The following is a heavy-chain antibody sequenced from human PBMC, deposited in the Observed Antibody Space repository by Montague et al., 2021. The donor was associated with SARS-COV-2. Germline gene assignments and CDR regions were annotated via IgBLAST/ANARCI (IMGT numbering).Heavy chain of an antibody. J-gene: IGHJ4*02. D-gene: IGHD4-17*01. CDR3: ARTTHLYSDESYGHQYFFDD. V-gene: IGHV4-59*01. CDR1: GGSIETYS. CDR2: NYYTRRT. Sequence: SETLSLTCTVSGGSIETYSWTWIRQPPGKGLEWIGYNYYTRRTTYNPSLSSRVTISVDTSKNQFSLKPDSVTAADTAVYYCARTTHLYSDESYGHQYFFDDWGWGTLVTVSS.